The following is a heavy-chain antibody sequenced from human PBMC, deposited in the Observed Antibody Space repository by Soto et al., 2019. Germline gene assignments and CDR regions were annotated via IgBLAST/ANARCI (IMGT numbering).Heavy chain of an antibody. CDR2: ISASGART. CDR1: GFTFSGHT. J-gene: IGHJ6*02. CDR3: AKGLSGTILGVAPASTRNFGMDV. Sequence: GGSLRLSCSASGFTFSGHTINWVRQVPGKGLEWVSGISASGARTYFADSVEGRFSISRDNSKNMVYVQMNSLRAEDTAVYYCAKGLSGTILGVAPASTRNFGMDVWGQGTAVTVSS. V-gene: IGHV3-23*01. D-gene: IGHD3-3*01.